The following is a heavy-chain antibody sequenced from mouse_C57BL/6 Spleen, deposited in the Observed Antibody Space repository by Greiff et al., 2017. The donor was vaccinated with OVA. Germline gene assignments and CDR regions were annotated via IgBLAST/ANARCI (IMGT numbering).Heavy chain of an antibody. Sequence: VQLQQPGAELVMPGASAKLSCKASGYTFTSYWMHWVKQRPGQGLEWIGEIDPSDSYTNYNQKFKGKSTLTVDKSSSTAYMQLSSLTSEDSAVYYCARPYYYGSRGYFDYWGQGTTLTVSS. D-gene: IGHD1-1*01. CDR1: GYTFTSYW. CDR2: IDPSDSYT. CDR3: ARPYYYGSRGYFDY. J-gene: IGHJ2*01. V-gene: IGHV1-69*01.